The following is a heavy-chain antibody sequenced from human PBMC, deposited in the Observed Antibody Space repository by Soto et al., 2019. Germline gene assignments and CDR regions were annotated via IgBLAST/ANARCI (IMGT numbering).Heavy chain of an antibody. CDR2: ISWNSGSV. CDR1: GFTFDDYA. Sequence: GGSLRLSCAASGFTFDDYAMHWVRQAPGKGLEWVSGISWNSGSVGYADSVKGRFTISRDNAKKSLYLQMNSLRAEDTALYYCAKDMGGSGSPDYYYYGMDVWGQGTTVTVSS. J-gene: IGHJ6*02. D-gene: IGHD3-10*01. V-gene: IGHV3-9*01. CDR3: AKDMGGSGSPDYYYYGMDV.